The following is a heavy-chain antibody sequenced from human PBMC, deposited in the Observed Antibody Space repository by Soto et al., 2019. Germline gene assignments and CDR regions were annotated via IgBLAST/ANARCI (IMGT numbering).Heavy chain of an antibody. CDR1: GGTFSSYA. J-gene: IGHJ3*02. Sequence: QVQLVQSGAEVKKPGSSVKVSCKASGGTFSSYAISWVRQAPGQGLEWMGGIIPIFGTANYAQKFQGRVTITEDKSTSTAHRELSSLSSEDTAVYYCAGGGAHYWNFVAFDILGQGTMVTVSS. D-gene: IGHD1-7*01. V-gene: IGHV1-69*06. CDR3: AGGGAHYWNFVAFDI. CDR2: IIPIFGTA.